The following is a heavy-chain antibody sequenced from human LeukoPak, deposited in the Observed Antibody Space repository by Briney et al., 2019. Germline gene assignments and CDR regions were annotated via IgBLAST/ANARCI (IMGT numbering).Heavy chain of an antibody. CDR1: GFTFSSYS. V-gene: IGHV3-48*04. Sequence: GGSLRLSCAASGFTFSSYSMNWVRQAPGKGLEWVSYISSSGSTIYYADSVKGRFIISRDNAKNSLYLQMNSLRAEDTAVYYCARDSLWFVDWGQGTLVTVSS. D-gene: IGHD3-10*01. CDR2: ISSSGSTI. J-gene: IGHJ4*02. CDR3: ARDSLWFVD.